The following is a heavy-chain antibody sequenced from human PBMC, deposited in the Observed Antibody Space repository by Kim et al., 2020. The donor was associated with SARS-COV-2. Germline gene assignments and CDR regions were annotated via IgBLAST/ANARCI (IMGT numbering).Heavy chain of an antibody. CDR2: INHSGST. Sequence: SETLSLTCAVYGGSFSGYYWSWIRQPPGKGLEWIGEINHSGSTNYNPSLKSRVTISVDTSKNQFSLKLSSVTAADTAVYYCARGQLELPGPLDYWGQGTLVTVSS. D-gene: IGHD1-7*01. CDR3: ARGQLELPGPLDY. J-gene: IGHJ4*02. CDR1: GGSFSGYY. V-gene: IGHV4-34*01.